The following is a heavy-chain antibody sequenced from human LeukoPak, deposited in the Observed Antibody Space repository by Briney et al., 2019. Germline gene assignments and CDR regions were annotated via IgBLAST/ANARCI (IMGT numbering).Heavy chain of an antibody. CDR2: TFNGGSP. CDR3: APGVGSARFFDYMDV. V-gene: IGHV4-61*02. D-gene: IGHD2-2*01. Sequence: SETLSLTCTVSGASTCDNNFYWNWIRQPAGDSLEWIGRTFNGGSPNYNPSLMSRVTISMDTSTNQFSLKLNSVTAADTAIYYCAPGVGSARFFDYMDVWGKGTPVTVSS. CDR1: GASTCDNNFY. J-gene: IGHJ6*03.